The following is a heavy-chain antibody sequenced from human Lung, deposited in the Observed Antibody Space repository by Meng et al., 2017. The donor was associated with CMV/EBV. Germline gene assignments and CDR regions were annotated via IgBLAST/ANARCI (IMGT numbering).Heavy chain of an antibody. CDR3: AKLEKSTTGGGWFDP. D-gene: IGHD2-8*02. Sequence: GESLKISCAASGFTFSSYAMSWVRQAPGKGLEWVSAISGSGGSTYYADSVKGRFTISRDNSKNTLYLQMNSLRAEDTAVYYCAKLEKSTTGGGWFDPWGQGXLVTVSS. V-gene: IGHV3-23*01. CDR2: ISGSGGST. CDR1: GFTFSSYA. J-gene: IGHJ5*02.